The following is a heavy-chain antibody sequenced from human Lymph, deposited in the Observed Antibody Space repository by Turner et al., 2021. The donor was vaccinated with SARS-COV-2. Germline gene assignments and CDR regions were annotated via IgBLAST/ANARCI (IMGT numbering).Heavy chain of an antibody. CDR1: GGSISSSSDY. V-gene: IGHV4-39*01. J-gene: IGHJ5*02. Sequence: QLQLQESGPGLVKPSETLSLTCTVSGGSISSSSDYWGWIRQPPGKGLEWIGSIYYSGSTDYNPSLKSRVTIFVDTSKNQFSLKLSSVTAADTAVYYCARHFTIFGVAGSWFGPWGQGTLVTVSS. CDR2: IYYSGST. CDR3: ARHFTIFGVAGSWFGP. D-gene: IGHD3-3*01.